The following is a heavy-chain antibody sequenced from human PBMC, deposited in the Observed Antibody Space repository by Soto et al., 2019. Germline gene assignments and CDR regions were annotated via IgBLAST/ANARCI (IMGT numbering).Heavy chain of an antibody. CDR3: ARRARPDFYYMDV. CDR1: GFTLSGYA. V-gene: IGHV3-64*01. D-gene: IGHD6-6*01. CDR2: ISSNGVGT. J-gene: IGHJ6*03. Sequence: EVQLAESGGGLAQPGGSLRLSCAASGFTLSGYAMDWVRQAPGKGLEYVSGISSNGVGTYYAKSVQGRFTISRDNSKNTVYLQMGSLRPEDMAVYYCARRARPDFYYMDVWGKGTTLTFSS.